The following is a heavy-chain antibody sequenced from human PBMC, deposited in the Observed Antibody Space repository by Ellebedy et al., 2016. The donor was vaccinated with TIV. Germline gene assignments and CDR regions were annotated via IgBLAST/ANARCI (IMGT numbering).Heavy chain of an antibody. J-gene: IGHJ5*02. CDR1: GYTFTSYG. Sequence: ASVKVSCKASGYTFTSYGISWVRQAPGQGLEWMGWISAYNGNTNYAQKLQGRVTMTTDTSTSTAYMELRSLRSDDTAVYYCARVPNLGTLKYNWFDPWGQGTLVTVSS. CDR3: ARVPNLGTLKYNWFDP. CDR2: ISAYNGNT. D-gene: IGHD6-13*01. V-gene: IGHV1-18*01.